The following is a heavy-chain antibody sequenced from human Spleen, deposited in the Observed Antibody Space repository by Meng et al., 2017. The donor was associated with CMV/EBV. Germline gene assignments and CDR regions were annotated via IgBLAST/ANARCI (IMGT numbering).Heavy chain of an antibody. CDR1: GFTFSSYW. Sequence: GGSLRLSCAASGFTFSSYWMSWVRQAPGKGLEWVSLISASGTTTYYADSIKGRFTISRDNAKNSLYLQLNSLRADDTAVYYCAAGVALDYWGQGTLVTVSS. J-gene: IGHJ4*02. CDR3: AAGVALDY. V-gene: IGHV3-48*04. CDR2: ISASGTTT. D-gene: IGHD2-21*01.